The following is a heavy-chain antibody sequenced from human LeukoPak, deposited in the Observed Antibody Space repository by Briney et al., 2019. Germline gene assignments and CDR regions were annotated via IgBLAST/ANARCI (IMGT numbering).Heavy chain of an antibody. CDR2: ISAYNGNT. D-gene: IGHD3-22*01. V-gene: IGHV1-2*02. J-gene: IGHJ6*02. Sequence: GASVKVSCKASGYTFTGYYMHWVRQAPGQGLEWMGWISAYNGNTNYAQKLQGRVTMTRDTSISTAYMELSRLRSDDTAVYYCAKGTHYDSSGYYLSGMDVWGQGTTVTVSS. CDR1: GYTFTGYY. CDR3: AKGTHYDSSGYYLSGMDV.